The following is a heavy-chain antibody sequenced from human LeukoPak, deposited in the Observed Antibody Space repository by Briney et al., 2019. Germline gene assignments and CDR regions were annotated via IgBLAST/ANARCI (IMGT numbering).Heavy chain of an antibody. CDR3: ARDFGGYEDDAFDI. CDR2: ISYDGSNK. CDR1: GFTFSSYG. D-gene: IGHD5-12*01. V-gene: IGHV3-30*03. Sequence: QPGGSLRLSCAASGFTFSSYGMHWVRQAPGKGLEWVAVISYDGSNKYYADSVKGRFTISRDNSKNTLYLQMNSLRAEDTAVYYCARDFGGYEDDAFDIWGQGTMVTVSS. J-gene: IGHJ3*02.